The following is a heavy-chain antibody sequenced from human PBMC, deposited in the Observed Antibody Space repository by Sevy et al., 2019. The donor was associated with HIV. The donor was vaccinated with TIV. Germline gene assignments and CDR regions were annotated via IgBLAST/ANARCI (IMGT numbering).Heavy chain of an antibody. J-gene: IGHJ4*02. D-gene: IGHD1-26*01. V-gene: IGHV3-30-3*01. CDR2: ISYDGSNK. CDR3: ARQSGSYGGVNFDY. Sequence: GGSLRLSCAASGFTFSSYAMHWVRQAPGKGLEWVAVISYDGSNKYYADSVKGRFTISRDNSKNTLYLQMNSLRAEDTAVYYCARQSGSYGGVNFDYWGQGTLDTVSS. CDR1: GFTFSSYA.